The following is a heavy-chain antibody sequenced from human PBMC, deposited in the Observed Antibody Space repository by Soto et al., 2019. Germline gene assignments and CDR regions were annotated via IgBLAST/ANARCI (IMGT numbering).Heavy chain of an antibody. V-gene: IGHV2-5*02. J-gene: IGHJ4*02. D-gene: IGHD3-3*01. CDR1: GFSLTTSGVG. Sequence: QITLNESGPTVVRPTETLTLTCRFSGFSLTTSGVGVGWIRQSPGKAPEWLALIYWDDDKRYSASLKSRLTNTKYTAKKQVILTVSDLDPTDTATYYCAHRVLRTVFGLVTTTAIYFDFWGQGTPVAVSS. CDR2: IYWDDDK. CDR3: AHRVLRTVFGLVTTTAIYFDF.